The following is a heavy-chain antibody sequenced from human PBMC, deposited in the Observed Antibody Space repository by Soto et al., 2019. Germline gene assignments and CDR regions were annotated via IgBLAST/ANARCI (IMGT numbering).Heavy chain of an antibody. D-gene: IGHD3-3*01. CDR2: IKQDGSEK. Sequence: PGGSLRLSCAASGFTFSAYWMSWVRQAPGKGLEWVANIKQDGSEKYYVDSVKGRFTISRDNAKNSLYLQMNSLRAEDTAVYYCARDQYYDFWSGLTAAGHYYYMDVWGKGTTVTVSS. V-gene: IGHV3-7*01. CDR3: ARDQYYDFWSGLTAAGHYYYMDV. CDR1: GFTFSAYW. J-gene: IGHJ6*03.